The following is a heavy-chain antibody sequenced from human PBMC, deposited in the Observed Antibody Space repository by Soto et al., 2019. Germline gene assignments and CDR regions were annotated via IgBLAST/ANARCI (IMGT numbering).Heavy chain of an antibody. J-gene: IGHJ4*02. CDR3: ATDYDILTGTDY. CDR2: INAGNGNT. V-gene: IGHV1-3*01. Sequence: QVQLVQSGAEVKKPGASVKVSCKASGYTFTSYAMHWVRQAPGQRLEWMGWINAGNGNTKYSQKFQGRVTITRDTSASKAYMELSSLRSEDTAVYYCATDYDILTGTDYWGQGTLVTVSS. D-gene: IGHD3-9*01. CDR1: GYTFTSYA.